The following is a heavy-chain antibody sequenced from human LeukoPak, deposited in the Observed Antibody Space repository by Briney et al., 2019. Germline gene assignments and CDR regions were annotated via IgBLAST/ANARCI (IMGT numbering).Heavy chain of an antibody. CDR2: IKQDGSEK. Sequence: GGSLRLSCAASGFTFSSYWMSRVRQAPGKGLEWVANIKQDGSEKYYVDSVKGRFTISRDNAKNSLYLQMNSLRAEDTAVYYCARDQDYGGNLFDYWGQGTLVTVSS. D-gene: IGHD4-23*01. J-gene: IGHJ4*02. V-gene: IGHV3-7*01. CDR3: ARDQDYGGNLFDY. CDR1: GFTFSSYW.